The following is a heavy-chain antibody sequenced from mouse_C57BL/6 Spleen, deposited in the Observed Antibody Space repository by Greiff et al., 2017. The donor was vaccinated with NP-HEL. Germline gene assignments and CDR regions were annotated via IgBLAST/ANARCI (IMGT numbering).Heavy chain of an antibody. J-gene: IGHJ4*01. CDR3: ADYAMDY. CDR2: INPNYGTT. CDR1: GYSFTDYN. V-gene: IGHV1-39*01. Sequence: EVNLVESGPELVKPGASVKISCKASGYSFTDYNMNWVKPSHGKSLEWIGVINPNYGTTRYNQKFKGQATLTVDPSSSTAYMQLNSLTSEDSAVYYCADYAMDYWGQGTAVTVSS.